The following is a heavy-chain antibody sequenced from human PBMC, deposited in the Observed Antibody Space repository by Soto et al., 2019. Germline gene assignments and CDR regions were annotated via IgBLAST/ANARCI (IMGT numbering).Heavy chain of an antibody. D-gene: IGHD3-3*01. CDR2: INAGNGNT. V-gene: IGHV1-3*01. J-gene: IGHJ4*02. CDR1: GYTFTSYA. CDR3: ARPPPLYDFWSGYPYYFDY. Sequence: QVQLVQSGAEVKKPGASVKVSCKASGYTFTSYAMHWVRQAPGQRLEWMGWINAGNGNTKYSQKFQGRVTITRDTSASTAYMELSSLRSEDTAVYYCARPPPLYDFWSGYPYYFDYWGQGTLVTVSS.